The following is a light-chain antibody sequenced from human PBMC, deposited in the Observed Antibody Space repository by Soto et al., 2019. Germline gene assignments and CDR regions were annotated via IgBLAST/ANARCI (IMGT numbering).Light chain of an antibody. CDR3: SSYTVSRTYV. CDR2: EVS. CDR1: SSDVGGYNY. V-gene: IGLV2-8*01. Sequence: QSALTQPPSASGSPGQSVTISCTGTSSDVGGYNYVSWYQQHPGKAPKLMIYEVSKRPSGVPDRFSGSKSGNTASLTVSGLQPEDEADYYCSSYTVSRTYVFGTGTKLTVL. J-gene: IGLJ1*01.